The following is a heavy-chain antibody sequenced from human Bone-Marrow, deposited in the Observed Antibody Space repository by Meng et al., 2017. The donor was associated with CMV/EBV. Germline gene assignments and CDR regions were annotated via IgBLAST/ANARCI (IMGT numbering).Heavy chain of an antibody. V-gene: IGHV3-30*04. CDR3: ATSGWGADYFDY. J-gene: IGHJ4*02. Sequence: GESLKISCAASGFTFSGSAMHWVRQAPGKGLEWVAVISYDGSNKYYADSVKGRFTISRDNSKNTLYLQMNSLRAEDTAVYYCATSGWGADYFDYWGQGTLVTVSS. D-gene: IGHD6-19*01. CDR2: ISYDGSNK. CDR1: GFTFSGSA.